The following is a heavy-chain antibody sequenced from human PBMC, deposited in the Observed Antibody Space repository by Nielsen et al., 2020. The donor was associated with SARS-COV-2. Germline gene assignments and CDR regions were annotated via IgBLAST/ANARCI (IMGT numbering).Heavy chain of an antibody. J-gene: IGHJ5*02. D-gene: IGHD2-2*01. CDR2: ISYDGSNK. CDR3: AKDRDIVVVYWFDP. V-gene: IGHV3-30-3*02. Sequence: WIRQPPGKGLEWVAVISYDGSNKYYADSVKGRFTISRDNSKNTLYLQMNSLRAEDTAVYYCAKDRDIVVVYWFDPWGQGTLVTVSS.